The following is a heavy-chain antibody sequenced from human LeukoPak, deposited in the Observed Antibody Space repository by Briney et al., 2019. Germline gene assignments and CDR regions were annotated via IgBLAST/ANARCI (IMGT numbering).Heavy chain of an antibody. CDR2: IGSSGTTI. CDR1: GFPFSIYE. Sequence: PGGSLRLSCAVSGFPFSIYEMNWVRQAPGKGLERVSHIGSSGTTIYYADSVKGRFSISRDNAKSSLYLQMNSLRVEDTAVYYCALLAVASDFDYWGQGALVTVSS. CDR3: ALLAVASDFDY. J-gene: IGHJ4*02. D-gene: IGHD6-19*01. V-gene: IGHV3-48*03.